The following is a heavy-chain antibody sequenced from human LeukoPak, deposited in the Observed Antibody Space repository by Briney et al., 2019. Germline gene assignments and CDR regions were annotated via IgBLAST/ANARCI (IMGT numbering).Heavy chain of an antibody. D-gene: IGHD3-10*01. CDR3: ARPVRGELGAFDI. CDR2: LNPNSGYT. Sequence: ASVTVSCKASGYTFTSHDINWVRQAPGQGLEWMGWLNPNSGYTGFTQKFQGRVSITRSTSISTAYMELSSLRSEDTAVYYCARPVRGELGAFDIWGQGTMVTVSS. V-gene: IGHV1-8*01. J-gene: IGHJ3*02. CDR1: GYTFTSHD.